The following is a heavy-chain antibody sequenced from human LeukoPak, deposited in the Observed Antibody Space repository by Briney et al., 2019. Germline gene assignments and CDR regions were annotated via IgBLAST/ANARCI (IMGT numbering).Heavy chain of an antibody. D-gene: IGHD4-23*01. CDR2: IYYSGST. CDR1: GGSITSSIYF. Sequence: SETLSHTCTVSGGSITSSIYFWGWIRQPPGKGLEWIGSIYYSGSTYYNPSLKSRVTISVDTSKNQFSLKLTSVTAADTALYYCARRDDHGGYIDYWGQGTLVTVSS. J-gene: IGHJ4*02. CDR3: ARRDDHGGYIDY. V-gene: IGHV4-39*01.